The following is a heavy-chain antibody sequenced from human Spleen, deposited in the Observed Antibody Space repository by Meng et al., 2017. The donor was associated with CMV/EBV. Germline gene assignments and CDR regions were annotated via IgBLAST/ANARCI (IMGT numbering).Heavy chain of an antibody. CDR2: IYSGGSST. CDR1: GFTFSSYA. Sequence: GESLKITCAASGFTFSSYAMSWVRQAPGRGLEWVSVIYSGGSSTYYADSVKGRFTISRDNSKNTLYLQMNSLRAEDTAVYYCARSPPLGDLPLDYWGQGTLVTVSS. D-gene: IGHD3-16*01. CDR3: ARSPPLGDLPLDY. J-gene: IGHJ4*02. V-gene: IGHV3-23*03.